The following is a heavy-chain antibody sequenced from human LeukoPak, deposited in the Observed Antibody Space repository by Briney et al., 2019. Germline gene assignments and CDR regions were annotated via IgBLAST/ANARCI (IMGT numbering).Heavy chain of an antibody. D-gene: IGHD5-18*01. CDR1: GFTFSSYS. CDR3: VRGQLWSYYHDY. Sequence: GGSLRLSCAASGFTFSSYSMNWVRQAPGKGLEWVSSISSSSSYIYYADSVKGRFTISRDNAKNSLYLQMNSLRAEDTAVYYCVRGQLWSYYHDYWGQGTLVTVSS. V-gene: IGHV3-21*01. J-gene: IGHJ4*02. CDR2: ISSSSSYI.